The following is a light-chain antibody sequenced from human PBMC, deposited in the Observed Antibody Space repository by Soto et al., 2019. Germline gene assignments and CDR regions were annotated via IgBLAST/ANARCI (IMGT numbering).Light chain of an antibody. Sequence: EIVMTQSPATLSVSPGERATLSYRASQSVSSNLAWYQQKPGQAPRLLIYDASTRATGIPARFSGSGSGTEFTLTISSLQSEDFAVYHCQQYNNWPPLTFGGGTKVEIK. CDR1: QSVSSN. CDR2: DAS. J-gene: IGKJ4*01. CDR3: QQYNNWPPLT. V-gene: IGKV3-15*01.